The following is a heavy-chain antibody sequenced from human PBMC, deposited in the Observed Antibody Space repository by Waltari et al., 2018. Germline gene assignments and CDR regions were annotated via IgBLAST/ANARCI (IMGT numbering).Heavy chain of an antibody. CDR3: ARDRGLPDSFDV. J-gene: IGHJ3*01. Sequence: EVQLVESGGGLVPPGGSLGLPCLASGFPSSPYYMYWVRQAPGKGLVWLSHINSDGSSTNYADSVKGRFTISRDNAKNTLYLQMNSLGAEDTAIYYCARDRGLPDSFDVWGQGTMVTVSS. CDR2: INSDGSST. CDR1: GFPSSPYY. V-gene: IGHV3-74*01. D-gene: IGHD3-10*01.